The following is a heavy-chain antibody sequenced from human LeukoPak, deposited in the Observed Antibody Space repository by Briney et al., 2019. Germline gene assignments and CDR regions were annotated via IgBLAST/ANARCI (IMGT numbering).Heavy chain of an antibody. Sequence: GGSLRLSCAASGFTFSSYGMHWVRQAPGKGLEWVAVISYDGSNKYYADSVKGRFTISRDISKNTLYLQMNSLRAEDTAVYYCAKDSGGVVVVVAAIDYWGQGTLVTVSS. D-gene: IGHD2-15*01. CDR2: ISYDGSNK. CDR3: AKDSGGVVVVVAAIDY. CDR1: GFTFSSYG. J-gene: IGHJ4*02. V-gene: IGHV3-30*18.